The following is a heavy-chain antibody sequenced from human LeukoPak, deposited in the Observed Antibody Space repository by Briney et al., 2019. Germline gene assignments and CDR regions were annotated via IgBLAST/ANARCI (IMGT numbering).Heavy chain of an antibody. Sequence: SETLSLTCAVYGGSFSGYYWSWIRQPPGKGLEWIGEINHSGSANYNPSLKSRVTISVDTSKNQFSLKLSSVTAAGTAVYYCARGPYDFWSGYYFDYWGQGTLVTVSS. D-gene: IGHD3-3*01. CDR1: GGSFSGYY. V-gene: IGHV4-34*01. CDR3: ARGPYDFWSGYYFDY. J-gene: IGHJ4*02. CDR2: INHSGSA.